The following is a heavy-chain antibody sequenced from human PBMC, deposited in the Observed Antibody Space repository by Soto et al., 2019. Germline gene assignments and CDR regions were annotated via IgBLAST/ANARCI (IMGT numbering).Heavy chain of an antibody. CDR1: GYSFTSYW. J-gene: IGHJ6*02. V-gene: IGHV5-51*01. Sequence: RGESLKISCKGSGYSFTSYWIGWVRQMPGKGLEWMGIIYPGDSDTRYSPSFQGQVTISADKSISTAYLQWSSLKASDTAMYYCARPIVNYYYGMDVWGQGTTVTVSS. CDR3: ARPIVNYYYGMDV. CDR2: IYPGDSDT. D-gene: IGHD3-16*02.